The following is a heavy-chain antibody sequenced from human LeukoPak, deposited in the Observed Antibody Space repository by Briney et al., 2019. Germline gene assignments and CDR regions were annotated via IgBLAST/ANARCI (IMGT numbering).Heavy chain of an antibody. Sequence: ASVKVSCKASGFPFTSYAIHWVRQAPGQRLEWMGWVNADNSNTKYSQEFQGRVTITRDTSASTAYMELSSLRSEDTAVYYCARRYDKNAFDIWGQGTMVTVSS. J-gene: IGHJ3*02. D-gene: IGHD3-10*01. V-gene: IGHV1-3*03. CDR3: ARRYDKNAFDI. CDR1: GFPFTSYA. CDR2: VNADNSNT.